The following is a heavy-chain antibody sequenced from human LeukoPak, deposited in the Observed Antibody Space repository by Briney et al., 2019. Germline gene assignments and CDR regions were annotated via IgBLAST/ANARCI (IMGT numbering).Heavy chain of an antibody. V-gene: IGHV4-34*01. J-gene: IGHJ4*02. CDR3: ARGFQYWSGHY. Sequence: SETLSLTCAVYGESFSGYYWSWIRQPPGKGLEWIGEINHSGSTNYNPSLKSRVTISVDTSKNQFSLKLSSVTAADTAVYYCARGFQYWSGHYWGQGTLVTVSS. CDR2: INHSGST. D-gene: IGHD2-15*01. CDR1: GESFSGYY.